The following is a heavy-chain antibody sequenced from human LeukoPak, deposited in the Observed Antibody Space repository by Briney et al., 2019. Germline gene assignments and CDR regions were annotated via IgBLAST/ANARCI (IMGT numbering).Heavy chain of an antibody. V-gene: IGHV3-49*04. CDR3: TRDEHSSGWYDFYYMDV. CDR2: IRSKAYGGTT. D-gene: IGHD6-19*01. Sequence: GGSLRLSCTASGFTFGDYAMSWVRQAPGKGLEGVGFIRSKAYGGTTEYAASVKGRFTISRDDSKSIAYLQMNSLKTEDTAVYYCTRDEHSSGWYDFYYMDVWGKGTTVTISS. J-gene: IGHJ6*03. CDR1: GFTFGDYA.